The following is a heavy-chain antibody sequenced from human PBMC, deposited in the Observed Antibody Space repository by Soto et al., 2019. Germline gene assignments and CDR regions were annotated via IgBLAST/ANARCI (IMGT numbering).Heavy chain of an antibody. Sequence: ASVKVSCKASGYTFTSYDINWVRQATGQGLEWMGWMNPNSGNTGYAQKFQGWVTMTRDTSISTAYMELSRLRSDDTAVYYCARAYYDFWSGYYAWFDPWGQGTLVTVSS. J-gene: IGHJ5*02. V-gene: IGHV1-8*01. CDR1: GYTFTSYD. CDR2: MNPNSGNT. D-gene: IGHD3-3*01. CDR3: ARAYYDFWSGYYAWFDP.